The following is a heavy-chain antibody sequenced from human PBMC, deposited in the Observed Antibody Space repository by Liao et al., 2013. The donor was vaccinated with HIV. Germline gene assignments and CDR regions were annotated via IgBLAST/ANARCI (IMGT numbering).Heavy chain of an antibody. V-gene: IGHV4-59*01. CDR1: GGSISSYS. CDR3: ARITGYSSGWYDYYFDY. D-gene: IGHD6-19*01. CDR2: IYYSGST. Sequence: QELLQESGPGLVKPSETLSLTCTVSGGSISSYSWTWIRQPPGKGLEWIGYIYYSGSTNYNPSLKSRVTISVDTSKNQFSLKLSSVTAADTAVYYCARITGYSSGWYDYYFDYWGQGTLVTVSS. J-gene: IGHJ4*02.